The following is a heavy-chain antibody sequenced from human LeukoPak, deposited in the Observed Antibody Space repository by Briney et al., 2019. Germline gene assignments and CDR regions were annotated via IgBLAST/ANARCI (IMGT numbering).Heavy chain of an antibody. Sequence: GGSLRLSCAASGFTFSDYYMSWIRQAPGKGLEWVSYISSSSSYTNYADSVKGRFTISRDNAKNSLYLQMNSLRAEDTAVYYCASSELDSSSWYPSYFDYWGQGTPVTVSS. J-gene: IGHJ4*02. CDR2: ISSSSSYT. V-gene: IGHV3-11*03. D-gene: IGHD6-13*01. CDR3: ASSELDSSSWYPSYFDY. CDR1: GFTFSDYY.